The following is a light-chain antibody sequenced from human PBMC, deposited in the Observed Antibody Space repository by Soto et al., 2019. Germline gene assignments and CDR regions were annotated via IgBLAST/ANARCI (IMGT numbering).Light chain of an antibody. J-gene: IGLJ2*01. CDR3: QSYDSSLSGSSVV. Sequence: QSVLTQPPSVSGAPGQRVTTSCTGSSSNIGAGYDVHWYQQLPGTAPKLLFYGNSNRPSGVPDRFSGSKSGTSASLAITGLQAEDEADYYCQSYDSSLSGSSVVFGGGTKVTVL. CDR2: GNS. CDR1: SSNIGAGYD. V-gene: IGLV1-40*01.